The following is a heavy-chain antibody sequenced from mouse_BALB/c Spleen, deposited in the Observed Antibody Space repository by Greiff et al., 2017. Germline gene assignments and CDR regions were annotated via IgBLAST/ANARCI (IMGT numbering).Heavy chain of an antibody. Sequence: QVQLKESGAELVKPGASVKLSCKASGYTFTSYYMYWVKQRPGQGLEWIGEINPSNGGTNFNEKFKSKATLTVDKSSSTAYMQLSSLTSEDSAVYYCTRWMITTGYWYFDVWGAGTTVTVSS. J-gene: IGHJ1*01. V-gene: IGHV1S81*02. CDR1: GYTFTSYY. CDR3: TRWMITTGYWYFDV. D-gene: IGHD2-4*01. CDR2: INPSNGGT.